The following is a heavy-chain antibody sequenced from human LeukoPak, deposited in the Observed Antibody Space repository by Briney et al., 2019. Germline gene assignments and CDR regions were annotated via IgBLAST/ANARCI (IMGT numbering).Heavy chain of an antibody. D-gene: IGHD5-18*01. J-gene: IGHJ4*02. CDR3: ARDSGGYSYGLDY. CDR1: GGSISSSSYY. V-gene: IGHV4-61*01. Sequence: SETLSLTCTVSGGSISSSSYYWGWIRQPPGKGLEWIGYIYYSGGTNYNPSLKSRVTISVDTSKNQFSLKLSSVTAADTAVYYCARDSGGYSYGLDYWGQGTLVTVSS. CDR2: IYYSGGT.